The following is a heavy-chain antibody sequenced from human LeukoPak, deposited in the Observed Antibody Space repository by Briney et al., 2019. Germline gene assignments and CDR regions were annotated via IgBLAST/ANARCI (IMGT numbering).Heavy chain of an antibody. Sequence: GGSLRLSCAASGFTFGNYYMSWSRQAPGKGLEWVSSISASGRNTYYADSVKGRFTISRDNSKNTLYLQMNSLRAEDTAVYYCAKRTLADEGAFDIWGQGTMVTVSS. V-gene: IGHV3-23*01. D-gene: IGHD6-19*01. CDR2: ISASGRNT. CDR1: GFTFGNYY. J-gene: IGHJ3*02. CDR3: AKRTLADEGAFDI.